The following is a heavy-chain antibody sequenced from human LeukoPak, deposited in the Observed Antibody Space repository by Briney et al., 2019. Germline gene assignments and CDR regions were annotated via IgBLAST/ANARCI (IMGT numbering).Heavy chain of an antibody. CDR1: GFTFSSYG. Sequence: GGSLRLSCAASGFTFSSYGMHWVRQAPGKGLEWVAFIRYDGSNKYYADSVRGRFTISRDNSKNTLYLQMNSLRAEDTAVYYCAKDFDDSSGSLDYWGQGTLVTVSS. V-gene: IGHV3-30*02. CDR3: AKDFDDSSGSLDY. J-gene: IGHJ4*02. D-gene: IGHD3-22*01. CDR2: IRYDGSNK.